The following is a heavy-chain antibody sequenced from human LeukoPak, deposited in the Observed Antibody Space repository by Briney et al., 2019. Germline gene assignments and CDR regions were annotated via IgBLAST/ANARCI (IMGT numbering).Heavy chain of an antibody. CDR3: ARDSRSSGIVVVVAATLNWFDL. CDR1: GFTFRSYS. V-gene: IGHV3-21*01. Sequence: GGSLRLSCAASGFTFRSYSMNWVRQAPGKGLEWVSSISSSSSYIYYADSVKGRYTISRDNAKNSLYLQMNSLRAEDTAVYYCARDSRSSGIVVVVAATLNWFDLWGQGTLVTVSS. CDR2: ISSSSSYI. J-gene: IGHJ5*02. D-gene: IGHD2-15*01.